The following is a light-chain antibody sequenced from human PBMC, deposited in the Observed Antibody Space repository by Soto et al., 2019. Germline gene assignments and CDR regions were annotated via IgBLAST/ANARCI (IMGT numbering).Light chain of an antibody. V-gene: IGLV2-11*01. J-gene: IGLJ2*01. CDR1: SRDVGAYNF. CDR3: CSYAGSYTVV. CDR2: DIN. Sequence: QSALTQPRSVSGSPGQSVTVSCTGTSRDVGAYNFVSWYQHHPGTAPKLIMFDINKRPSGVPDRFSGSKSGNTASLTISGLQAEDEAAYYCCSYAGSYTVVFGGGTQLTVL.